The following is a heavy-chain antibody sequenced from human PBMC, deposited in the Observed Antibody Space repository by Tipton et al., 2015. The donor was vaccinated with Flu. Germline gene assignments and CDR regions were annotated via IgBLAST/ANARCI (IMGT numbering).Heavy chain of an antibody. V-gene: IGHV3-15*01. CDR1: GFTLGSYG. CDR3: AAGAGRSDFDY. CDR2: IKSKNDGGTR. J-gene: IGHJ4*02. Sequence: SLRLSCAASGFTLGSYGMHWVRQAPGKGLEWVARIKSKNDGGTRDFAAPVKGRFAISRDDSKNTVFLQMNGLKIEDTAVYYCAAGAGRSDFDYWGQGTLVTVSS. D-gene: IGHD3-10*01.